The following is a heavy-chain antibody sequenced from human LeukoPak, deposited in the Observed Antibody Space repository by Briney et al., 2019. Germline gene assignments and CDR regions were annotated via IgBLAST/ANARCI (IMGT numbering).Heavy chain of an antibody. V-gene: IGHV4-31*03. J-gene: IGHJ5*02. Sequence: SETLSLTCTVSGGSISSGGYYWSWIRQHPGKGLEWIGYIYYSGSTYYNPSLKSRVTISVDTPKNQFSLRLSSVTAADTAVYYCARDHEGYCSGGSCYHNWFDPWGQGTPVTVSS. CDR2: IYYSGST. CDR1: GGSISSGGYY. D-gene: IGHD2-15*01. CDR3: ARDHEGYCSGGSCYHNWFDP.